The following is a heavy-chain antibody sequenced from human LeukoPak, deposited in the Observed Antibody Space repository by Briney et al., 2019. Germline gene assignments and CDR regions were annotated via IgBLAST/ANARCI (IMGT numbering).Heavy chain of an antibody. D-gene: IGHD3-3*01. J-gene: IGHJ4*02. Sequence: SETLSLTCTVYDESFSGYYWSWIRQPPGKGLEWIGEINHSGSTNYNPSLKSRVTISVDTSKNQFSLKLSSVTAADTAVHYCARGGIFGVVKKIKNYFDYWGQGTLVTVSS. V-gene: IGHV4-34*01. CDR3: ARGGIFGVVKKIKNYFDY. CDR2: INHSGST. CDR1: DESFSGYY.